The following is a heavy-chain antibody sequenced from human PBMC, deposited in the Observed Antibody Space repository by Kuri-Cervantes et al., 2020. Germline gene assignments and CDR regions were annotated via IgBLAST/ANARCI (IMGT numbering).Heavy chain of an antibody. V-gene: IGHV4-38-2*01. CDR2: IYYSGST. CDR1: GYSISSGYY. CDR3: ARLRDYYGSGSPFFTYYYYMDV. D-gene: IGHD3-10*01. J-gene: IGHJ6*03. Sequence: SQTLSLTCAVSGYSISSGYYWGWIRQPPGKGLEWIGSIYYSGSTYYNPSLKSRVTISVDTSKNQFSLKLSSVTAADTAVYYCARLRDYYGSGSPFFTYYYYMDVWGKGTTVTVSS.